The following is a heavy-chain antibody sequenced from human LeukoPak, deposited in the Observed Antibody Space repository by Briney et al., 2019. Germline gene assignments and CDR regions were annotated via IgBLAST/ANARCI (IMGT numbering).Heavy chain of an antibody. J-gene: IGHJ4*02. V-gene: IGHV1-2*06. CDR2: INPNSGGT. CDR1: GYTFTDYY. D-gene: IGHD1-26*01. Sequence: ASVKVSCKASGYTFTDYYMHWVRQAPGQGPEWMGRINPNSGGTKYARKFQGRVTMTRGTSMSTAYMELSRLQSDDTAVYYCARDLGVGWGQGTLVTVSS. CDR3: ARDLGVG.